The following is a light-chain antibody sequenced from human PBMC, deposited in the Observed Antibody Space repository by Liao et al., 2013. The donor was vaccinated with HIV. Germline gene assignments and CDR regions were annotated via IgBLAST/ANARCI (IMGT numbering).Light chain of an antibody. CDR3: HAWDSNSWV. CDR2: QDN. V-gene: IGLV3-1*01. J-gene: IGLJ3*02. CDR1: KLGDKY. Sequence: SYELTQPPSVSVSPGQTVSITCSGDKLGDKYACWYQQKPGQSPVLVIHQDNKRPSGIPERFSGSNSGNTATLTISGTQAMDEADYYCHAWDSNSWVFGGGTELTVL.